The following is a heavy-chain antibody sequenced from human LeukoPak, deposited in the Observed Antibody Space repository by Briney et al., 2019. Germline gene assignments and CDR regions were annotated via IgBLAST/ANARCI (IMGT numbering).Heavy chain of an antibody. CDR3: ARFAAAAGNLEYYYYYYMDV. Sequence: GPSVKVSCKASGYTFTAYYIHWVRHAPGQGLEWMGWINPNSGGTNYAQKFQGRVTMTRDTSISTAYMELSRLRSDDTAVYYCARFAAAAGNLEYYYYYYMDVWGKGTTVTISS. J-gene: IGHJ6*03. CDR2: INPNSGGT. V-gene: IGHV1-2*02. D-gene: IGHD6-13*01. CDR1: GYTFTAYY.